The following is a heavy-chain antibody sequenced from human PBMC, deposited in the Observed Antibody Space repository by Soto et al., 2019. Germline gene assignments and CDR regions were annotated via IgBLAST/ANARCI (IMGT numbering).Heavy chain of an antibody. CDR2: INNSGST. Sequence: QVQLQQWGAGLLKPSETLSLTCAVYGGSFSPYFWSWIRQPPGKGLEWIGEINNSGSTNYNPSLPRRGTLSVDTSKNQVYLKLTSVTAADTAVYYCARLASGWQYYYFDFWGRGTPVTVSS. J-gene: IGHJ2*01. D-gene: IGHD6-19*01. V-gene: IGHV4-34*01. CDR3: ARLASGWQYYYFDF. CDR1: GGSFSPYF.